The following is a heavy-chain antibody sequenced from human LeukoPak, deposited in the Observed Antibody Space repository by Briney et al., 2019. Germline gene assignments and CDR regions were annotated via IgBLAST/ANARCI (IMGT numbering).Heavy chain of an antibody. CDR2: INPSGGST. CDR1: GYTFTSYY. D-gene: IGHD5-18*01. J-gene: IGHJ3*02. V-gene: IGHV1-46*01. Sequence: ASVKVSCKESGYTFTSYYMHWVRQAPGQGLECMGIINPSGGSTSYAQKFQGRVTMTRDMSTSTVYMELSSLRSEDTAVYYCARYSYGAAHDAFDIWGQGTMVTVSS. CDR3: ARYSYGAAHDAFDI.